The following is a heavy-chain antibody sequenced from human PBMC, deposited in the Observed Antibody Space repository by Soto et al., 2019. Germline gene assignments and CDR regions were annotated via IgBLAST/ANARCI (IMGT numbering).Heavy chain of an antibody. CDR2: IYWDDDE. D-gene: IGHD3-10*01. CDR1: GFSLTTSGVG. Sequence: QINLKASGPTLVKPKQPLTLTCSFSGFSLTTSGVGVCWVRQSPGEALAWLALIYWDDDERYSPSLKTRLTITKDTSKHQVVMKLTIMAPVDTATYYCAPSRNLITEDAQVGDVDYWGHGTLVTFSS. J-gene: IGHJ4*01. V-gene: IGHV2-5*02. CDR3: APSRNLITEDAQVGDVDY.